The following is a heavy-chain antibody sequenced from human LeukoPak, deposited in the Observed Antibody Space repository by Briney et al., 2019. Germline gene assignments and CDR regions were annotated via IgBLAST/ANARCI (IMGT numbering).Heavy chain of an antibody. CDR2: ISTNNGNT. CDR3: ARPKLGYCTDGVCYKGYFAY. V-gene: IGHV1-18*01. J-gene: IGHJ4*02. Sequence: ASVKVSCKASGYTFTSYDLSWVRQAPGQGLEWMGWISTNNGNTDYAQKFQGGVTMTTDTSTRTAYMELRSLRSDDTAVYYCARPKLGYCTDGVCYKGYFAYWGQGTLVTVSS. D-gene: IGHD2-8*01. CDR1: GYTFTSYD.